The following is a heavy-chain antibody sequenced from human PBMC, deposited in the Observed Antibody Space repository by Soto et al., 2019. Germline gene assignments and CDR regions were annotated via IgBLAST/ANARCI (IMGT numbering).Heavy chain of an antibody. CDR2: INAGNGNT. CDR3: AREQHGYFWGSYRYTPFDL. J-gene: IGHJ5*02. V-gene: IGHV1-3*01. D-gene: IGHD3-16*02. CDR1: GYTFTSYA. Sequence: ASVKVSCKASGYTFTSYAMHWVRQAPGQRLEWMGWINAGNGNTKYSQKLQGRVTITRDTSASTAYMELSSLRSEDTAVYYCAREQHGYFWGSYRYTPFDLCGQVTLFAVCS.